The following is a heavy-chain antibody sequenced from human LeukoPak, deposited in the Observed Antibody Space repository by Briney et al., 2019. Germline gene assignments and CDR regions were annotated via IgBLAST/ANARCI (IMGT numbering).Heavy chain of an antibody. CDR3: ARGSGIAAAANYGMDV. CDR1: GFTFSSYS. D-gene: IGHD6-13*01. Sequence: GGSLRLSCAASGFTFSSYSMNWVRQAPGKGLEWVSSISSSSSYIYYADSVKGRFTISRDNAKNSLYLQMNSLRAEDTAVYYCARGSGIAAAANYGMDVWGQGTTVTVSS. V-gene: IGHV3-21*01. J-gene: IGHJ6*02. CDR2: ISSSSSYI.